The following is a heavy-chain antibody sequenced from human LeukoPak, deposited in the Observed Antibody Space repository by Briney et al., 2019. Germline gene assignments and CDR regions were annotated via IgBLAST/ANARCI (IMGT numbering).Heavy chain of an antibody. CDR3: AKHRGDAYNALDY. J-gene: IGHJ4*02. V-gene: IGHV3-23*01. D-gene: IGHD5-24*01. Sequence: GGSLRLSFAGSGFTFSLYALTWARQAPGKGLEWVSVITVGGTTYYLDSVKGRFTISRDNSKNTLYLQMNSLRSEDTAVYYCAKHRGDAYNALDYWGQGTLVTVSS. CDR1: GFTFSLYA. CDR2: ITVGGTT.